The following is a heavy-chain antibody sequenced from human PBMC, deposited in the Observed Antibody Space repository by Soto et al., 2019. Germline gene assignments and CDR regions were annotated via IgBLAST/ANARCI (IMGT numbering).Heavy chain of an antibody. CDR3: VAEGNGMDG. CDR1: GFTFSSYG. J-gene: IGHJ6*02. V-gene: IGHV3-30*03. Sequence: GGSLRLSCAASGFTFSSYGMHWVRQAPGKGLEWVAVISYDGSNKYYADSVKGRFTISRDNSKNTLYLQMNSLRAEDTAVYYCVAEGNGMDGWGQGTTVT. CDR2: ISYDGSNK.